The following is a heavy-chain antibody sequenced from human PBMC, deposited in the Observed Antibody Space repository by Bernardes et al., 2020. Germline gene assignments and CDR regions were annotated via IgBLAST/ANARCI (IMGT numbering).Heavy chain of an antibody. D-gene: IGHD3-10*01. CDR1: GDSVSSNRAA. CDR2: TYYRSKWYN. V-gene: IGHV6-1*01. CDR3: ARARYYGSGSEFDY. Sequence: SQTLSLTCAISGDSVSSNRAAWNWIRQSPSRGLEWLGRTYYRSKWYNDYALSVKSRITINPDTSKNQFSLQLNSVTPEDTAAYYCARARYYGSGSEFDYWGQGTLVTVSS. J-gene: IGHJ4*02.